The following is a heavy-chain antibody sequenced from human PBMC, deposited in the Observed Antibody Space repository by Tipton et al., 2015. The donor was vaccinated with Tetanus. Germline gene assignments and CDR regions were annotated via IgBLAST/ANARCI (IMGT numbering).Heavy chain of an antibody. D-gene: IGHD3/OR15-3a*01. CDR1: GFTFSHFA. V-gene: IGHV3-23*01. J-gene: IGHJ4*02. CDR2: LSHDGGNI. CDR3: EAQRTSKDF. Sequence: SLRLSCVASGFTFSHFAVSWVRRAPGRGLEWVSSLSHDGGNIYYADFARGRFTISRDNSKNTLFLQMDDLRAEDTAIYYCEAQRTSKDFWGQGTLVTASS.